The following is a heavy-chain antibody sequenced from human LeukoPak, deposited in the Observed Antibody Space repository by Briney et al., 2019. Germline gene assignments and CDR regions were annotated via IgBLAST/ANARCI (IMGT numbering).Heavy chain of an antibody. CDR2: IYSGGGT. V-gene: IGHV3-53*01. J-gene: IGHJ2*01. CDR1: GFTVSSNY. D-gene: IGHD4-17*01. CDR3: AREQGVTTVWYFDL. Sequence: GGSLRLSCAASGFTVSSNYMSWVRQAPGKGLEWVSVIYSGGGTYYADSVKGRFTISRDNSKNTLYLQMNSLRAEDTAVYYCAREQGVTTVWYFDLWGRGTLVTVSS.